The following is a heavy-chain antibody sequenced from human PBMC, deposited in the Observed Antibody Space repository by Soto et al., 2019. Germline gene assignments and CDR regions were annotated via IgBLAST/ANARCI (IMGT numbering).Heavy chain of an antibody. CDR1: GFTFSSYA. J-gene: IGHJ3*02. V-gene: IGHV3-23*01. Sequence: PGGSLRLSCGASGFTFSSYAMSWVRQAPGKGLEWVSAISGSGGSTYYADSVKGRFTISRDNSKNTLYLQMNSLKAEDTAVYYCAKDYDILTGYYTGPGDAFDIWGQGTMVTVSS. D-gene: IGHD3-9*01. CDR2: ISGSGGST. CDR3: AKDYDILTGYYTGPGDAFDI.